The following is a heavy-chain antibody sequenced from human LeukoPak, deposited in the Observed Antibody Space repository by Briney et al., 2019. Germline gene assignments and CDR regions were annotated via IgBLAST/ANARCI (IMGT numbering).Heavy chain of an antibody. Sequence: PSETLSLTCTVSGGSTSSSSYSWGWIRQPPGKGLEWIGNIYYSGSTYYNPSLKSRVTISVDTSKNQFSLKLSSVTAAGTAVYYCARVTSGYSSGWYRTDYYYYMDVWGKGTTVTVSS. CDR3: ARVTSGYSSGWYRTDYYYYMDV. D-gene: IGHD6-19*01. J-gene: IGHJ6*03. CDR2: IYYSGST. V-gene: IGHV4-39*07. CDR1: GGSTSSSSYS.